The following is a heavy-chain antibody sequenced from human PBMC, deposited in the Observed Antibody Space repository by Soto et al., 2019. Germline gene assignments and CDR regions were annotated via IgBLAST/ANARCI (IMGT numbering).Heavy chain of an antibody. CDR2: INPNSGGT. CDR3: ARVGGGLASLGYYGMDV. CDR1: GYTFIGYY. Sequence: GASVKVSCKASGYTFIGYYIHWVRQAPGQGLEWMGWINPNSGGTNYAQRFQGWVTMTRDRSISTAYMELSRLKSDDTAVCYCARVGGGLASLGYYGMDVWGQG. D-gene: IGHD3-10*01. J-gene: IGHJ6*02. V-gene: IGHV1-2*04.